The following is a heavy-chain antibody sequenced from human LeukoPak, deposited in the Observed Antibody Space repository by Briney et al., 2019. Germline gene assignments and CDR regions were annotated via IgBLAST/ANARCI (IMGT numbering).Heavy chain of an antibody. CDR3: ASTFGSYMTFDY. Sequence: SGGSLRLSRAASGFTFSSYEMNWVRQAPGKGLEWVSYISSSGSTIYYADSVKGRFTISRDNAKNSLYLQMNSLRAEDTAVYYCASTFGSYMTFDYWGQGTLVTVSS. J-gene: IGHJ4*02. D-gene: IGHD1-26*01. CDR1: GFTFSSYE. CDR2: ISSSGSTI. V-gene: IGHV3-48*03.